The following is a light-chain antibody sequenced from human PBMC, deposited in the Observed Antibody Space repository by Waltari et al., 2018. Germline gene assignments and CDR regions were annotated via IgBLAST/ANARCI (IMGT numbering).Light chain of an antibody. V-gene: IGKV2-28*01. CDR2: LGS. Sequence: EIVLTQSPLSLPVTPGEPASISCRSSQSLLYSNVYNYLDWYLQKPGQSPQLLIYLGSNRASGVPDRFSGSGSGTDFTLEITRVEAEDVGVYYCMQALQTPLTFGGGTKVEIK. CDR3: MQALQTPLT. J-gene: IGKJ4*01. CDR1: QSLLYSNVYNY.